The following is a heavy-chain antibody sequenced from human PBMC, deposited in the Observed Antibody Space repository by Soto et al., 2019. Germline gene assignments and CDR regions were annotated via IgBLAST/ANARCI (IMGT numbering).Heavy chain of an antibody. D-gene: IGHD3-16*01. V-gene: IGHV4-30-2*01. CDR1: GGSISSDYYS. Sequence: QVQLQESGSGLVKPSETLSLTCAVSGGSISSDYYSWSWIRQPPGKDLEWIGYIYHGGSTYYNPSLRSRVTLSVDTSKNHFSLRLTSVTAADTAVYSCARLIRLRNDAFDIWGQGTLVAVSS. J-gene: IGHJ3*02. CDR3: ARLIRLRNDAFDI. CDR2: IYHGGST.